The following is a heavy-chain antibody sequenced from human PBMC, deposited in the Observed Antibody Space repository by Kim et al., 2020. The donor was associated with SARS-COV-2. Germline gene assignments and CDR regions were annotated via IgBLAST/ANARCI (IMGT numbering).Heavy chain of an antibody. CDR1: GYTFTSYD. CDR2: MNPNSGNT. D-gene: IGHD6-13*01. CDR3: ARVSSSWYEYYYYGTDV. Sequence: ASVKVSCKASGYTFTSYDINWVRQATGQGLEWMGWMNPNSGNTGYAQKFQGRVTMTRNTSISTAYMELSSLRSEDTAVYYCARVSSSWYEYYYYGTDVWGQGTTVTVSS. J-gene: IGHJ6*02. V-gene: IGHV1-8*01.